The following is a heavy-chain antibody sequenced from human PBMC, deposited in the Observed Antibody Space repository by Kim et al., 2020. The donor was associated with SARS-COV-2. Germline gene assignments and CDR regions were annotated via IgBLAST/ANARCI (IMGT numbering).Heavy chain of an antibody. J-gene: IGHJ3*02. CDR2: ISYAGST. V-gene: IGHV4-31*03. CDR3: ATSNHYGSGSYYQSDAFDI. Sequence: SETLSLTCTVSGGSINSGGYYWSWVRRHPGKGLEWIGHISYAGSTNYNPSLTGRISMSVDTSKNQFSLKLTSVTAADTAVYYCATSNHYGSGSYYQSDAFDIWGQGTVVTVSS. D-gene: IGHD3-10*01. CDR1: GGSINSGGYY.